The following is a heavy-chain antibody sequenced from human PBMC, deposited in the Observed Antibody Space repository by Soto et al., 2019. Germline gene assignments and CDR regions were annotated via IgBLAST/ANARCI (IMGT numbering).Heavy chain of an antibody. CDR3: ARGWGRIFDY. D-gene: IGHD7-27*01. CDR2: INHSGST. CDR1: GGSFSGYY. Sequence: QVQLQQWGAGLLKPSETLSLTCAVYGGSFSGYYWNWIRQPPGKGLEWIGEINHSGSTNYNPSLKSRVTLSVXTXKNQFSLKLSSVTAADTAVYYCARGWGRIFDYWGQGTLVTVSS. V-gene: IGHV4-34*01. J-gene: IGHJ4*02.